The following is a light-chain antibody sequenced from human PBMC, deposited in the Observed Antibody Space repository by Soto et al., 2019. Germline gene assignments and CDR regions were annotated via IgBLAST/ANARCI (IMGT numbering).Light chain of an antibody. Sequence: EIVMTQSPSTLSASPGESATISCGASQAVSGYLAWYQQKPGQAPRLLIHGASTMARGIPARFRGGGSETDFTLTITSLQSEDFAVYYCQQCYKWPPTFGQGTKVDIK. V-gene: IGKV3-15*01. CDR2: GAS. CDR3: QQCYKWPPT. CDR1: QAVSGY. J-gene: IGKJ1*01.